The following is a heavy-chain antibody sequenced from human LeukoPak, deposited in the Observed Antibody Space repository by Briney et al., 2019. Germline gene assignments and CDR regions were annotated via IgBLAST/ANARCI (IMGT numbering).Heavy chain of an antibody. CDR2: IKPNSGGT. V-gene: IGHV1-2*02. CDR1: GYTFTAYY. CDR3: ARVEGSAATRGD. D-gene: IGHD1-7*01. J-gene: IGHJ4*02. Sequence: ASVKVSCKASGYTFTAYYVHWVPQAPGQGLEWMGLIKPNSGGTIYAQMFRGRVTMTRDTSISTAYMELSRLTSDDTAVYYCARVEGSAATRGDWGQGTLVTVSS.